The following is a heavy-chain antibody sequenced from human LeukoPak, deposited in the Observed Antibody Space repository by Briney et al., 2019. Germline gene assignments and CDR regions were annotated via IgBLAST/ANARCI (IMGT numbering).Heavy chain of an antibody. D-gene: IGHD6-19*01. Sequence: GGSLRLSCAASGFTFSSYSMNWVRQAPGKGLEWVSVIYSGGSTYYADSVKGRFTISRDNSKNTLYLQMNSLRAEDTAVYYCARVEEQWLGLYDYWGQGTLVTVSS. CDR2: IYSGGST. CDR1: GFTFSSYS. V-gene: IGHV3-53*01. CDR3: ARVEEQWLGLYDY. J-gene: IGHJ4*02.